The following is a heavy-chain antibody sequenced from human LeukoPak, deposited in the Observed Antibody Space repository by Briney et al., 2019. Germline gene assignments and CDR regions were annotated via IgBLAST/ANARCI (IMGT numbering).Heavy chain of an antibody. CDR1: VFSISSNYF. CDR3: ARVYYSSSYDYWYFDL. V-gene: IGHV4-38-2*02. J-gene: IGHJ2*01. D-gene: IGHD6-13*01. CDR2: IYPSGST. Sequence: SETLSLTCSVSVFSISSNYFWGWIRQPPGKGLEWIGSIYPSGSTYYNPSLKSRVTISADTSKNQFSLKLSSVTAADTAVYYCARVYYSSSYDYWYFDLWGRGTLVTVSS.